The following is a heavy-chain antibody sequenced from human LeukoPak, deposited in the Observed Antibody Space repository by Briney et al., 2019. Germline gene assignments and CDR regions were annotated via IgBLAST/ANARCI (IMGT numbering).Heavy chain of an antibody. V-gene: IGHV3-48*02. CDR1: GFTFSSYG. Sequence: GGSLRLSCAASGFTFSSYGMNWVRQAPGKGLEWVSYISSSSSNIYYADSMKGRFTISRDNAKNSLYLQMNSLRDEDTALYYCARDRSPYESSAYYLDYWGQGTLVTVSS. CDR2: ISSSSSNI. D-gene: IGHD3-22*01. J-gene: IGHJ4*02. CDR3: ARDRSPYESSAYYLDY.